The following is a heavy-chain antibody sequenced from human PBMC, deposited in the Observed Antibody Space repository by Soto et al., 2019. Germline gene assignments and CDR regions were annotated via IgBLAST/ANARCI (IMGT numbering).Heavy chain of an antibody. D-gene: IGHD4-17*01. J-gene: IGHJ4*02. CDR2: ISYDGSNK. CDR3: ARGLLYGDYVALDY. V-gene: IGHV3-30-3*01. CDR1: GFTFSSYA. Sequence: QVQLVESGGGVVQPGRSLRLSCAASGFTFSSYAMHWVRQAPGKGLEWVAVISYDGSNKYYADSVKGRFTISRDNSKNTLYLQMNSLRAEDTAVYYCARGLLYGDYVALDYWGQGTLVTVSS.